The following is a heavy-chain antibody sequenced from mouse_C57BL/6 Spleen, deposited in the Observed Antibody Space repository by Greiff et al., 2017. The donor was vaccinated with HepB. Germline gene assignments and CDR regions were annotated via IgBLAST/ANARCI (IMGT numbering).Heavy chain of an antibody. Sequence: QVQLQQPGAELVMPGASVKLSCKASGYTFTSYWMHWVKQRPGQGLEWIGEIDPSDSYTNYNQKFKGKSTLTVDKSSSTAYMQLSSLTSEDSAVYYCARSKTVETPMDYWGQGTSVTVSS. CDR3: ARSKTVETPMDY. CDR1: GYTFTSYW. D-gene: IGHD1-1*01. J-gene: IGHJ4*01. CDR2: IDPSDSYT. V-gene: IGHV1-69*01.